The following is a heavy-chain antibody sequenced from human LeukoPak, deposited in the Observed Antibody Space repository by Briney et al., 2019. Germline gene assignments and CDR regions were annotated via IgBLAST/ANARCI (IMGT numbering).Heavy chain of an antibody. CDR2: INPSGGST. V-gene: IGHV1-46*01. Sequence: GASVRVSCKASGYTFTSYYMHWVRQAPGQGLEWMGIINPSGGSTSYAQKFQGRVTMTRDTSTSTVYMELSSLRSEDTAVYYCARDDSSGYYYYWGQGTLVTVSS. D-gene: IGHD3-22*01. CDR1: GYTFTSYY. CDR3: ARDDSSGYYYY. J-gene: IGHJ4*02.